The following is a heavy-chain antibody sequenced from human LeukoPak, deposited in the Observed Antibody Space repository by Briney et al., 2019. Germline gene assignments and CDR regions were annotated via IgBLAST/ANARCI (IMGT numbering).Heavy chain of an antibody. CDR1: GFTFSSYW. D-gene: IGHD6-19*01. CDR3: ARADWFGSGWYDY. J-gene: IGHJ4*02. V-gene: IGHV3-74*01. Sequence: GGSLGLSCAASGFTFSSYWMHWVRQAPGKGLVWVSRINSDGSSTSYADSVKGRFTISRDNAKNTLYLQMNSLRAEDTAVYYCARADWFGSGWYDYWGQGTLVTVSS. CDR2: INSDGSST.